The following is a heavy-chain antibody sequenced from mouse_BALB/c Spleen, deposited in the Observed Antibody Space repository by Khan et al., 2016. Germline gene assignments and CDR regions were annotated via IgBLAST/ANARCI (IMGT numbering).Heavy chain of an antibody. Sequence: QIQLVQPGPELKKPGETVKISCKASGYTFTNYGMNWVKQAPGKGLKWLGWINTYTGEPTYADDFKGRFAFSLETSASTAYLQINNLNNEDIATYLCARFRYGNYWGQGTTLTFSS. CDR2: INTYTGEP. CDR3: ARFRYGNY. D-gene: IGHD2-10*02. CDR1: GYTFTNYG. J-gene: IGHJ2*01. V-gene: IGHV9-1*02.